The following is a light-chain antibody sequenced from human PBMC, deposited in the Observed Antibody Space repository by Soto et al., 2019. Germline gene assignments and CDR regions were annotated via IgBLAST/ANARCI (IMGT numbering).Light chain of an antibody. Sequence: ALTQPPSASGSPGQSVTISCTGTSSDVGGYNYVSWYQQHPGKAPKLVIFEVAKRPSGVPGRFSGSKSGTTASLTVSGIQAEDEADYYCSSYAGSNNLVFGGGTKLTVL. V-gene: IGLV2-8*01. CDR3: SSYAGSNNLV. CDR1: SSDVGGYNY. CDR2: EVA. J-gene: IGLJ3*02.